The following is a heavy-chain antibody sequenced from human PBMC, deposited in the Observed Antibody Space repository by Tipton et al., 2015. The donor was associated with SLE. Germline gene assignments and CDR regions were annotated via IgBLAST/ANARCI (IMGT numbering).Heavy chain of an antibody. Sequence: TLSLTCTVSGGSISSGSHYWGWIRQSPGKGLEWIGSISYSGSTYYNPSLKSRVTISKDTSKNHFSLKLNSVTAADTAVYYCARRGVVSRFDPWGQGTLVTVSS. CDR3: ARRGVVSRFDP. V-gene: IGHV4-39*02. CDR1: GGSISSGSHY. J-gene: IGHJ5*02. CDR2: ISYSGST. D-gene: IGHD2-8*02.